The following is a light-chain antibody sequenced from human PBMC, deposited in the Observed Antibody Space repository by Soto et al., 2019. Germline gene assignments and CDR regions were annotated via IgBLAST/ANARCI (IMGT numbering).Light chain of an antibody. J-gene: IGLJ2*01. CDR2: DVN. Sequence: QSALTQPASVSGSPGQSITISCTGTSSDVVGYNYVSWYQQHPGKAPKHMIYDVNNRPSGVSNRFAGSKSGNTASLTISGLQAEDEADYYSSSYTGRSTYVVFGGGTKLTVL. CDR3: SSYTGRSTYVV. CDR1: SSDVVGYNY. V-gene: IGLV2-14*01.